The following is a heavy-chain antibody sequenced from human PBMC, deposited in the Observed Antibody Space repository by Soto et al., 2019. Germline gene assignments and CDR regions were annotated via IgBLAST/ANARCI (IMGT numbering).Heavy chain of an antibody. D-gene: IGHD2-15*01. Sequence: QVQLVQSGAEVKKPGASVKVSCKASGYTFTNYGVSWVRQAPGQGLEWMGWINTYKGNTNYAQKFQGRVTMTTDTSTSTAYMELRSLRSDDTAIYYGAKVQEKWSKFFDYWGQGTLVTVSS. J-gene: IGHJ4*02. CDR3: AKVQEKWSKFFDY. CDR2: INTYKGNT. V-gene: IGHV1-18*01. CDR1: GYTFTNYG.